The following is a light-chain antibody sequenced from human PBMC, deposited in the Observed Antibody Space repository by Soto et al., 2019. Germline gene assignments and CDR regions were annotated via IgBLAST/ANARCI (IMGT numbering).Light chain of an antibody. V-gene: IGKV1-27*01. CDR3: QKYNSAPWT. CDR2: AAS. Sequence: DIQMTQSPSSLSASVGDRVTITCRASQGISNYLAWYQQQPGKVPKLLIYAASTLQAAVPSRFSGSGSGTYFTLTISSLQPEDVATYYCQKYNSAPWTFGQGTKVEIK. CDR1: QGISNY. J-gene: IGKJ1*01.